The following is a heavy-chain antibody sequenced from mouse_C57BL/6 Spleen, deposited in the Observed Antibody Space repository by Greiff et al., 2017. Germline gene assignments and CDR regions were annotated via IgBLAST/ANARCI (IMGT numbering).Heavy chain of an antibody. CDR1: GFTFRDFY. D-gene: IGHD1-1*01. CDR2: SRNTANDYTT. V-gene: IGHV7-1*01. Sequence: DVLLVASGGGLVQSGRSLRLSCATSGFTFRDFYMEWVRQAPGQGLEWIAASRNTANDYTTEYRASVQGRFIVSRDTSQSILYLQMNALRAEDTAIYYCARDDVYYGDAMDYWGQGTSVTVSS. J-gene: IGHJ4*01. CDR3: ARDDVYYGDAMDY.